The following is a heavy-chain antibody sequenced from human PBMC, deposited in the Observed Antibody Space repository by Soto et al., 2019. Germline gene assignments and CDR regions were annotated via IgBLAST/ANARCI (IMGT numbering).Heavy chain of an antibody. D-gene: IGHD3-9*01. Sequence: QVQLQQWGAGLLKPSETLSLTCAVYGGSFSGYYWNWIRQPPGKGLEWIGEINPSGSTTYNPSLKSRVTISLDASKRLISLRLSSVTAADTAVYYCARRAVGYYNYYFVYWGQGTLVTVSS. CDR2: INPSGST. V-gene: IGHV4-34*01. CDR1: GGSFSGYY. CDR3: ARRAVGYYNYYFVY. J-gene: IGHJ4*02.